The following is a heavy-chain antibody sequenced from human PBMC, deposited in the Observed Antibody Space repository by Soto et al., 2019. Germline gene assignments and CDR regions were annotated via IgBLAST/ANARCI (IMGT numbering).Heavy chain of an antibody. D-gene: IGHD3-3*01. CDR3: ARDLHQGYAFWSPSLGY. J-gene: IGHJ4*02. CDR2: ISYDGSNK. Sequence: PGGSLRLSCAASGFTFSSYAMHWVRQAPGKGLEWVAVISYDGSNKYYADSVKGRFTISRDNSKNTLYLQMNSLRAEDTAVYYCARDLHQGYAFWSPSLGYWGQGTLVTVSS. CDR1: GFTFSSYA. V-gene: IGHV3-30-3*01.